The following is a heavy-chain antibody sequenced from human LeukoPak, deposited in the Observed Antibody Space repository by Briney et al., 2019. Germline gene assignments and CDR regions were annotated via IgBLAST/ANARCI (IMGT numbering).Heavy chain of an antibody. J-gene: IGHJ4*02. D-gene: IGHD2-2*02. CDR2: IYYSGST. V-gene: IGHV4-39*01. Sequence: PSETLSLTCTVSGGSISSSSYYWGWIRQPPGKGLEWIGSIYYSGSTYYNPSLKSRVTISVDTSKNQFSLKLSSVTAADTAVYYCAGFEVPAAISLDYWGQGTLVTVSS. CDR3: AGFEVPAAISLDY. CDR1: GGSISSSSYY.